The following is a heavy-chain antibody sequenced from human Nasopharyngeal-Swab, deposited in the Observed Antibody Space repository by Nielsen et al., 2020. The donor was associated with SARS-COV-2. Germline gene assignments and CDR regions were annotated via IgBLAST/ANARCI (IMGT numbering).Heavy chain of an antibody. D-gene: IGHD3-3*01. Sequence: GESLKISCAASGFTFSDYYMSWIRQAPGKGLEWVSYISSSGSTIYYADSVKGRFTISRDNAKNSLYLQMNSLRAEDTAVYYCARESHYDFWSGYYPSKYYYYYMDVWGKGTTDTVS. CDR2: ISSSGSTI. J-gene: IGHJ6*03. CDR3: ARESHYDFWSGYYPSKYYYYYMDV. CDR1: GFTFSDYY. V-gene: IGHV3-11*04.